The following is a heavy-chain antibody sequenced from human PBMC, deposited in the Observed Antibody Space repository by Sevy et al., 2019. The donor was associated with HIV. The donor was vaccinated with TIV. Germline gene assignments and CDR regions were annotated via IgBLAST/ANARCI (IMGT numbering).Heavy chain of an antibody. CDR2: IIPILGIA. Sequence: ASVKVSCKASGGTFSSYAISWVRQAPGQGLEWMGGIIPILGIANYAQKFQGRVTITADKSTSTAYMELSSLRSEDTAVYYCARGVSYSSSFMHYYMDVWGKGTTVTVSS. CDR1: GGTFSSYA. J-gene: IGHJ6*03. V-gene: IGHV1-69*10. CDR3: ARGVSYSSSFMHYYMDV. D-gene: IGHD6-6*01.